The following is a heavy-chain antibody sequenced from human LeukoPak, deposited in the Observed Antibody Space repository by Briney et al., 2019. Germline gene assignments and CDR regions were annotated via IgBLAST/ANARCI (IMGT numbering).Heavy chain of an antibody. J-gene: IGHJ4*02. Sequence: GGSLRLSCAASGFTFSSYGMHWVRQAPGKGLEWVAVISYDGSNKYYADSVKGRFTISRDNSKNTLYLQTNSLRAEDTAVYYCAKVQYYDFWSGYWDGEHKYYFDYWGQGTLVTVSS. D-gene: IGHD3-3*01. CDR1: GFTFSSYG. CDR2: ISYDGSNK. CDR3: AKVQYYDFWSGYWDGEHKYYFDY. V-gene: IGHV3-30*18.